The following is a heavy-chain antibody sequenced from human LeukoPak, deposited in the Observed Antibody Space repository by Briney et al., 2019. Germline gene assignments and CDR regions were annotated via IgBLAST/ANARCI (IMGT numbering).Heavy chain of an antibody. CDR1: GFTFSNYA. D-gene: IGHD1-26*01. CDR3: AKDSGSFDY. Sequence: PGGSLGLSCAASGFTFSNYAMTWVRQAPGKGLEWVSAISDSGRNTYYADSVKGRFTISRDNSKNTLYLQMSSLRPEDTAVYYCAKDSGSFDYWGQGTLVTVSS. V-gene: IGHV3-23*01. J-gene: IGHJ4*02. CDR2: ISDSGRNT.